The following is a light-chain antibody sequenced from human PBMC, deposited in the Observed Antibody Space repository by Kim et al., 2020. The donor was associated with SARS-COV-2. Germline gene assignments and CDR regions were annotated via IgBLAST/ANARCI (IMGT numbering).Light chain of an antibody. CDR1: SSDVGGYNY. CDR3: SSYTSSSTRV. CDR2: DVS. Sequence: GQSITISCTGTSSDVGGYNYVSWYQQHAGKAHKLMSYDVSNRPSGVSNRFSGSKSGNTASLTISGLQAEDEADYYCSSYTSSSTRVFGGGTQLTVL. J-gene: IGLJ3*02. V-gene: IGLV2-14*03.